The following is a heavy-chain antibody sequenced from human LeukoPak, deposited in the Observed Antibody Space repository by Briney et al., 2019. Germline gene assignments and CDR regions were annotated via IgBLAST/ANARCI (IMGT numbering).Heavy chain of an antibody. CDR2: IYFGGSGGT. V-gene: IGHV4-39*07. D-gene: IGHD3-10*01. CDR3: ARRKGRYYGSGSYNWFDP. CDR1: GGSISSTNYF. Sequence: SETLSLTCTVSGGSISSTNYFWGWIRQPPGKGLEWIGTIYFGGSGGTYYNPSLKSRVTISVDTSKNQFSLKLSSVTAADTAVYYCARRKGRYYGSGSYNWFDPWGQGTLVTVSS. J-gene: IGHJ5*02.